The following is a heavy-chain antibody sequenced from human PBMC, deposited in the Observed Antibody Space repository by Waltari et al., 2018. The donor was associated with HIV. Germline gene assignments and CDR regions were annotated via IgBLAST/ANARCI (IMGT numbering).Heavy chain of an antibody. Sequence: DVQLVESGGGLVQPGRSLRLSCAASGLTFDDYAMHWVRQAPGKGLEWVSGISWNSGSIGYADSVKGRFTISRDNAKNSLYLQMNSLRAEDTALYYCAKDTVVTGMDVWGQGTTVTVSS. CDR3: AKDTVVTGMDV. CDR2: ISWNSGSI. D-gene: IGHD2-15*01. V-gene: IGHV3-9*01. J-gene: IGHJ6*02. CDR1: GLTFDDYA.